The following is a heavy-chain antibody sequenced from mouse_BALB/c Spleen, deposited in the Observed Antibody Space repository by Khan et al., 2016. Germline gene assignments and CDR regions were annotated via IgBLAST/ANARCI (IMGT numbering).Heavy chain of an antibody. CDR3: ARVRVYYYAMDY. V-gene: IGHV1-77*01. CDR1: GYTFTDYY. J-gene: IGHJ4*01. D-gene: IGHD2-14*01. Sequence: VQLQESGAELARPGASVKLSCKASGYTFTDYYINWVKQRTGQGLEWIGEIYPGSGNTYYNEKFKGKATLTADKSSSTAYMQLSSLTSEDSAVYFCARVRVYYYAMDYWGQGTSVTVSS. CDR2: IYPGSGNT.